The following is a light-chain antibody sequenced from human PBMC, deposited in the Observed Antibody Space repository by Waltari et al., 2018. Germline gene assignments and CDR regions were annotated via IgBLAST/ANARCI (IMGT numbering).Light chain of an antibody. V-gene: IGKV3-11*01. CDR2: DAS. J-gene: IGKJ4*01. CDR3: QQRFTWPPFT. CDR1: QTISTY. Sequence: IVVTQSPAALSLSPGERATLSCRASQTISTYLAWYQQKPGQAPRLLIYDASKRAPPIPVRFSGSGYGTDFTLTINSLEPEDFAVYYCQQRFTWPPFTFGGGTKIEIK.